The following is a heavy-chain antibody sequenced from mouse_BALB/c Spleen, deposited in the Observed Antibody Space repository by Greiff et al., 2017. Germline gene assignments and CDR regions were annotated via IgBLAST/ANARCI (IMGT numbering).Heavy chain of an antibody. D-gene: IGHD2-4*01. Sequence: VQLQQSGPELVKPGASVKMSCKASGYTFTSYVMHWVKQKPGQGLEWIGYINPYNDGTKYNEKFKGKATPTSDKSSSTAYMELSSLTSEDSAVYYCAGDYDGAWFAYWGQGTLVTVSA. CDR3: AGDYDGAWFAY. V-gene: IGHV1-14*01. J-gene: IGHJ3*01. CDR1: GYTFTSYV. CDR2: INPYNDGT.